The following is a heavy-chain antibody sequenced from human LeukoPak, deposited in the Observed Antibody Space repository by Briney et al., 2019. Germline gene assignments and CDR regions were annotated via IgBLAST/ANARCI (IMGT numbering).Heavy chain of an antibody. CDR2: ISGSGGST. Sequence: QPGGSLRLSCAASVLTFSRYVMSWVRQAPGKGLEWVSAISGSGGSTYYADSVKGRFTISRDNSKNTLYLQMNSLRAEDTAVYYCAKDDRYCSSTSCSTYWGQGTLVTVSS. CDR1: VLTFSRYV. V-gene: IGHV3-23*01. CDR3: AKDDRYCSSTSCSTY. J-gene: IGHJ4*02. D-gene: IGHD2-2*01.